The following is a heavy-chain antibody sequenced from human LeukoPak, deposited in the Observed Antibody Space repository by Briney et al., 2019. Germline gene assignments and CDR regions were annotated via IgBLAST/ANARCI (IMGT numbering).Heavy chain of an antibody. V-gene: IGHV3-30*18. J-gene: IGHJ4*02. D-gene: IGHD5-18*01. CDR2: ISYDGSNK. CDR3: AKIGGYSYGPVGY. Sequence: VAMISYDGSNKYYADSVKGRFTISRDNSKNTLYLQMNSLRAEDTAVYYCAKIGGYSYGPVGYWGQGTLVTVSS.